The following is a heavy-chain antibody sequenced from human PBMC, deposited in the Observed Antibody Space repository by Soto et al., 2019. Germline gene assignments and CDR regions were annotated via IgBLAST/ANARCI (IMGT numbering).Heavy chain of an antibody. CDR2: ISAYNGNT. J-gene: IGHJ6*02. CDR3: AREGSVVVPAASYYYYGMDV. CDR1: GYTFTSYG. Sequence: QVQLVQSGAEVKKPGASVKVSCKASGYTFTSYGISWVRQAPGQGLEWMGWISAYNGNTNYAQKLQGRVTMTTDTSTRSAYMELRSLRSDDTAVYYCAREGSVVVPAASYYYYGMDVWGQGTTVTVSS. D-gene: IGHD2-2*01. V-gene: IGHV1-18*01.